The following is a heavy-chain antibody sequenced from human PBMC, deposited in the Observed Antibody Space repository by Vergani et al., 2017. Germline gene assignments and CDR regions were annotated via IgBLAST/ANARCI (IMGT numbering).Heavy chain of an antibody. CDR2: IIPIFGTA. Sequence: QVQLVQSGAEVKKPGSSVKVSCKASGGTFSSYAISWVRQAPGQGLEWMGRIIPIFGTANYAQKFQGRVTITADESTSTAYMELSSLRSEDTAVYYCARGTSQGTYDYVSSGYVYWGQGTLVTVSS. V-gene: IGHV1-69*13. D-gene: IGHD3-22*01. CDR1: GGTFSSYA. J-gene: IGHJ4*02. CDR3: ARGTSQGTYDYVSSGYVY.